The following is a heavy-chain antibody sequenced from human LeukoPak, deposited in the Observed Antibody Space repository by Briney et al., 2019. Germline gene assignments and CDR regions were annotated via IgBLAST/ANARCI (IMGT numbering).Heavy chain of an antibody. V-gene: IGHV1-18*01. J-gene: IGHJ4*02. D-gene: IGHD3-10*01. CDR2: ISAYNGNT. CDR3: AKDGSPYGSGRFDY. Sequence: ASVKVSCKASGYTFTSYGINWVRQAPGQGLEWMGWISAYNGNTNYAQELQGRVTMTTDTSTTTAYMELRSLRSDDTAVYYCAKDGSPYGSGRFDYWGQGTLVTVSS. CDR1: GYTFTSYG.